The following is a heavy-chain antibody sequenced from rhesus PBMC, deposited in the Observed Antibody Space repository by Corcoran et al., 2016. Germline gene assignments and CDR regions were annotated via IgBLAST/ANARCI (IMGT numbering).Heavy chain of an antibody. D-gene: IGHD5-42*01. Sequence: QVQLQESGPGLVKPSETLSLTCAVSGYSISSGYYWGWIRQPPGKGLEWIGSFFGSGGSNYLNPSLKRRVTLAVDTSTNQCSRKLSAVTAADTAVYYCARVGSSWSEWDTVGTEWYFDLWGPGTPITISS. CDR2: FFGSGGSN. J-gene: IGHJ2*01. CDR1: GYSISSGYY. CDR3: ARVGSSWSEWDTVGTEWYFDL. V-gene: IGHV4S14*01.